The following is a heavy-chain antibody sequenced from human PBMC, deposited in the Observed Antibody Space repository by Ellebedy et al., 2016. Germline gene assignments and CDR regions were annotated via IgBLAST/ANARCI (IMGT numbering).Heavy chain of an antibody. J-gene: IGHJ4*02. CDR2: ISSTGNFL. V-gene: IGHV3-21*01. CDR3: TKVGSGWSADY. D-gene: IGHD6-19*01. CDR1: GFSLSTFT. Sequence: GGSLRLXXSASGFSLSTFTVQWVRQAPGKGLEWVSSISSTGNFLDYADSVKGRFTISKDTASNSLFLHMSSLRAEDTAVYYCTKVGSGWSADYWGQGTLVTVTS.